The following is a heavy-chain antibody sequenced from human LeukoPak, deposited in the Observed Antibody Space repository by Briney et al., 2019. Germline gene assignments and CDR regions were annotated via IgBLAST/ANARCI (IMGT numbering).Heavy chain of an antibody. Sequence: ASVKVSCKASGYTFTSYYIHWVRQAPGQGLEWMGMINPSGGSTNYAQKFQGRVTMTRDTSTSTVYMELSGLRSEDTAVYYCARGGSPGKNDNYYFDYWGQGTLVTVSS. CDR3: ARGGSPGKNDNYYFDY. CDR2: INPSGGST. V-gene: IGHV1-46*01. D-gene: IGHD1-1*01. CDR1: GYTFTSYY. J-gene: IGHJ4*02.